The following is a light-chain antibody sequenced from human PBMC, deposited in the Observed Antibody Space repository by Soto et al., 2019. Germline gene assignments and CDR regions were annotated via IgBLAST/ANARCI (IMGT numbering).Light chain of an antibody. CDR1: QSVSSSR. Sequence: DIVLTQSPAPLSLSPGERATLSCGASQSVSSSRLAWHQQKAGLAPRLLIYDASFRAFGIPDRFSGGGSGTDFTLTISRLEPEDLGVYYCQQYGNSPITFGQGTRLEIK. CDR2: DAS. CDR3: QQYGNSPIT. V-gene: IGKV3D-20*01. J-gene: IGKJ5*01.